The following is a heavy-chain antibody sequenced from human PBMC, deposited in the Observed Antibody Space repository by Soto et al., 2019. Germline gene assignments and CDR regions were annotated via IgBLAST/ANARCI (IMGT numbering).Heavy chain of an antibody. CDR1: GFIFSSYG. CDR2: ISYDENNK. V-gene: IGHV3-30*03. Sequence: PVGSLRLSCAASGFIFSSYGMHWVRQAPGKGLEWVAVISYDENNKHYADSVKGRFTISRDNSKNTLYLQMNSLRVEDTAVYYCARWFGELLYYYWGQGTLVTVSS. CDR3: ARWFGELLYYY. D-gene: IGHD3-10*01. J-gene: IGHJ4*02.